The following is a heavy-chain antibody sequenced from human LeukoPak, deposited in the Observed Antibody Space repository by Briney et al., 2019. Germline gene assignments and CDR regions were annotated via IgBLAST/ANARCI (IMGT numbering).Heavy chain of an antibody. CDR3: AKGIRSSLSKLNAFEF. CDR2: FSGAGGGT. CDR1: GFSFSNFA. J-gene: IGHJ4*02. V-gene: IGHV3-23*01. D-gene: IGHD5/OR15-5a*01. Sequence: GGSLRLSCAASGFSFSNFAMHWVRQAPGKGLEWVSGFSGAGGGTFYADCVKGRFTNSRDNSKNTLFLQMTSLRAEDTAVYYCAKGIRSSLSKLNAFEFWGQGTLVTVSS.